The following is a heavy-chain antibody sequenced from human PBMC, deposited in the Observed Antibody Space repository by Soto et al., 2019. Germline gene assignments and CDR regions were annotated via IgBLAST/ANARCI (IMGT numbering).Heavy chain of an antibody. CDR1: GYTFTSYG. Sequence: QVQLVQSGAEVKKPGASVKVSCKASGYTFTSYGISWVRQAPGQGLEWMGWINAYNGNTNYAQKLQGRVTMTTDTATSPVYMELRSLRSDDTAVYYCARLSSGYLLDYWGQGTLVTVSS. D-gene: IGHD5-12*01. CDR3: ARLSSGYLLDY. J-gene: IGHJ4*02. V-gene: IGHV1-18*01. CDR2: INAYNGNT.